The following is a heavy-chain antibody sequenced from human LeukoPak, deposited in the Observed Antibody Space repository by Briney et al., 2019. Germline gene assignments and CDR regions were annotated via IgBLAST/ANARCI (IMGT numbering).Heavy chain of an antibody. J-gene: IGHJ6*03. Sequence: GESLKVSCKGSGYSFITYWIGWVRQMPGKGLEWMGIIYPGDSDTRYSPSFQGQVTISADKPISTAYLQWSSLKASDTAIYYCAKTAGVYYYYMDVWGKGTTVTVSS. CDR1: GYSFITYW. V-gene: IGHV5-51*04. CDR3: AKTAGVYYYYMDV. CDR2: IYPGDSDT. D-gene: IGHD3-10*01.